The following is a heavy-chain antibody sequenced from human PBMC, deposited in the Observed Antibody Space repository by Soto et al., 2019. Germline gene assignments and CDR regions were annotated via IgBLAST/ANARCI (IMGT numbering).Heavy chain of an antibody. CDR3: ARGRYSSGWYDLDY. CDR2: IWDDGSNK. J-gene: IGHJ4*02. D-gene: IGHD6-19*01. CDR1: GFTFSSYG. V-gene: IGHV3-33*01. Sequence: QVQLVESGGGVVQPGRSLRLSCAASGFTFSSYGMHWVRQAPGKGLEWVAVIWDDGSNKYYADSVKGRFTISRDNSKNTRYLQMNSMRDEDRAVYYCARGRYSSGWYDLDYWGQGTLVTVSS.